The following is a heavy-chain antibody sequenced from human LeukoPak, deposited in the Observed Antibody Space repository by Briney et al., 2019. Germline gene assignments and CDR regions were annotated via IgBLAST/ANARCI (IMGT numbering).Heavy chain of an antibody. V-gene: IGHV4-59*01. J-gene: IGHJ4*02. CDR2: IYYSGST. D-gene: IGHD3-3*01. Sequence: PSETLSLTCTVSGGSISSYYWSWIRQPPGKGLEWLGYIYYSGSTNYNPSLKSRVTLSVDTSKNQFSLKLSSVTAADTAVYYCAVTYYDFWSHFDYWGQGTLVTVSS. CDR3: AVTYYDFWSHFDY. CDR1: GGSISSYY.